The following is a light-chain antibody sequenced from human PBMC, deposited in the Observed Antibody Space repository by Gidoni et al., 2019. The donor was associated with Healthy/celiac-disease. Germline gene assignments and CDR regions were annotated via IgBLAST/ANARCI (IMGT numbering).Light chain of an antibody. J-gene: IGKJ1*01. CDR1: QSVSSN. V-gene: IGKV3-15*01. CDR2: GAS. CDR3: QQYNNWPPWT. Sequence: ELVMTQSPATLSVSPGERATLSCRASQSVSSNLAWYQQKPGQAPRLLIYGASTRATGIPARFSGSGSGTEFNITISSLQYEDFAVYYCQQYNNWPPWTFGQGTKVEIK.